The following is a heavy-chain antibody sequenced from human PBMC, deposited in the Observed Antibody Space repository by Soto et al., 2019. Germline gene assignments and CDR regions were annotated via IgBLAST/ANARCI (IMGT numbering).Heavy chain of an antibody. CDR2: ISYDGSNK. CDR3: AKEGDPGVITYYYDY. CDR1: GITFSSYG. J-gene: IGHJ4*01. V-gene: IGHV3-30*18. Sequence: VGSLRLSCAASGITFSSYGMHWGRQAPGKGLGWVAVISYDGSNKYYADSVKGRLTISRDNPNNTLYLQMNSLRAEDTAVYYCAKEGDPGVITYYYDYWGHGTLVTVSP. D-gene: IGHD3-10*01.